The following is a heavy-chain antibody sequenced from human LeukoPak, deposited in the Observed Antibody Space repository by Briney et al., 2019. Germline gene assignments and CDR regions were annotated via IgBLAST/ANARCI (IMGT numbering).Heavy chain of an antibody. Sequence: SVKVSCKASGGTFSSYAISWVRQAPGQGLEWMGGIIPIFGTANYAQKFQGRVTITADESTSTAYMELSSLRSEDTAVYYCAREIHPRFGEYDAFDIWGQGTMVTVSS. CDR2: IIPIFGTA. V-gene: IGHV1-69*13. CDR1: GGTFSSYA. D-gene: IGHD3-10*01. J-gene: IGHJ3*02. CDR3: AREIHPRFGEYDAFDI.